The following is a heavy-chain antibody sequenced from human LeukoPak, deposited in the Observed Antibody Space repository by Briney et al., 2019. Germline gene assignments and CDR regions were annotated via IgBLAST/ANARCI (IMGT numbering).Heavy chain of an antibody. V-gene: IGHV3-21*06. J-gene: IGHJ4*02. CDR1: GFTFSSHA. Sequence: GGSLRLSCAASGFTFSSHAMTWVRQAPGKGLEWGSTINSGGAATYYADSVKGRFTISRDNAKNSLYLQMNSLRAEDTAVYYCARDFRFLEDYWGQGTLVTVSS. D-gene: IGHD3-3*01. CDR2: INSGGAAT. CDR3: ARDFRFLEDY.